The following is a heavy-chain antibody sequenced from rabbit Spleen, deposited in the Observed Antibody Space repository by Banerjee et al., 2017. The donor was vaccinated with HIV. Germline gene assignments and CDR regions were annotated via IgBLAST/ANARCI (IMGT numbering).Heavy chain of an antibody. CDR3: ARDAGTSFSSYGMDL. V-gene: IGHV1S40*01. D-gene: IGHD8-1*01. CDR1: GFTLSSYY. J-gene: IGHJ6*01. CDR2: IDTGSSGFT. Sequence: QSLEESGGDLVKPGGTLTLTCTASGFTLSSYYMCWVRQAPGKGLEWIACIDTGSSGFTYFASWAKGRFTISKTSSTTVTLQMTSLTAADTATYFCARDAGTSFSSYGMDLWGPGTLVTVS.